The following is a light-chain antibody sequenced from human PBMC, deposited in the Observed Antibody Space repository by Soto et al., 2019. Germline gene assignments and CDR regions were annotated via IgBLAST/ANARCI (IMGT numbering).Light chain of an antibody. CDR3: SSYTTSATLV. CDR2: SDN. J-gene: IGLJ3*02. CDR1: NSNIGDNS. Sequence: QSVLTQPPSASGTPGQVFTISCSGSNSNIGDNSVNWYQQLPGTAPKLLIYSDNRRPSGVPDRFSGSKSGTSASLAISGLQSEDEADYYCSSYTTSATLVFGGGTKLTVL. V-gene: IGLV1-44*01.